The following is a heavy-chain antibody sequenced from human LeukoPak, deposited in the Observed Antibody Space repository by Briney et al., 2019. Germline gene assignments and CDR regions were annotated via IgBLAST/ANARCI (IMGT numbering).Heavy chain of an antibody. CDR2: IHHSGRT. J-gene: IGHJ4*02. V-gene: IGHV4-38-2*02. Sequence: SETLSLTCTVSGYFIISGYYWGWIRQPPGKGLEWIGSIHHSGRTHSHPSLNSRVSISLDTSKNQFSLKLSSVTAADTAVYYCARGLLVRGVISHSGKIDYWGQGTLVTVSS. D-gene: IGHD3-10*01. CDR3: ARGLLVRGVISHSGKIDY. CDR1: GYFIISGYY.